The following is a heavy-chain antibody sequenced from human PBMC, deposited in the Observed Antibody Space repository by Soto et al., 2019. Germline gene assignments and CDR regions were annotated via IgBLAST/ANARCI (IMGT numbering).Heavy chain of an antibody. J-gene: IGHJ4*02. V-gene: IGHV3-23*01. CDR2: ISGSGGST. CDR3: AKPPGLLFDY. D-gene: IGHD3-22*01. Sequence: PGGSLRLSCAASGFTFSSYAMSWVRQAQGKGLEWVSAISGSGGSTYYADSVKGRFTISRDNSKNTLYLQMNSLRAEATAVYYCAKPPGLLFDYWGQGTLVTVSS. CDR1: GFTFSSYA.